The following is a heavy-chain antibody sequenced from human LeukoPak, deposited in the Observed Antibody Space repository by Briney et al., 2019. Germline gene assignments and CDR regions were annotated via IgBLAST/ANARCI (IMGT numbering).Heavy chain of an antibody. D-gene: IGHD2-15*01. CDR1: GGTFSSYA. CDR3: ARAEVDCSGGSCYDY. V-gene: IGHV1-69*04. J-gene: IGHJ4*02. CDR2: IIPIFGIA. Sequence: SVKVSCKASGGTFSSYAISWVRQAPGQGLEWMGRIIPIFGIANYAQKFQGRDTITADKSTSTAYMELSSLRSEDTAVYYCARAEVDCSGGSCYDYWGQGTLVTVSS.